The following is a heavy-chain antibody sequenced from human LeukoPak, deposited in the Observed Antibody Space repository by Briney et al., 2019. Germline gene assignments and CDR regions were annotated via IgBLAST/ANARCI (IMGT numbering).Heavy chain of an antibody. V-gene: IGHV4-59*08. J-gene: IGHJ4*02. D-gene: IGHD7-27*01. CDR1: GVSISSYY. Sequence: NSSETLSLTCTVSGVSISSYYWTWIRQPPGKGLEWIGYYYSGSTKYNPSLKSRVTISVDTSKKQFSLKLNSVTAADTAVYYCARHINWDYFDSWGQGTLVTVSS. CDR2: YYSGST. CDR3: ARHINWDYFDS.